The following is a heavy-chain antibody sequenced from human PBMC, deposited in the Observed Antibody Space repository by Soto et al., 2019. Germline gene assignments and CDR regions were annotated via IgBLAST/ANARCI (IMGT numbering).Heavy chain of an antibody. J-gene: IGHJ4*02. D-gene: IGHD6-13*01. V-gene: IGHV3-23*01. CDR1: GFAFSSYA. CDR3: AKTDSSSWPNFIDY. Sequence: GGSLRLSCAASGFAFSSYAMSWVRQAPGKGLEWVSAISGSGGSTYYADSVKGRFTISRDNSKNTLYLQMNSLRAEDTAVYYCAKTDSSSWPNFIDYWGQGTLVTVSS. CDR2: ISGSGGST.